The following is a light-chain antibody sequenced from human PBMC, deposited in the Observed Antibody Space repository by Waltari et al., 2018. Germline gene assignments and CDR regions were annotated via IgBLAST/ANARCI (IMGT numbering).Light chain of an antibody. CDR2: WAS. J-gene: IGKJ4*01. Sequence: DIVMTQSPDSLAVSLGERATINCKSSQSVLYSSNNNNYLAWYQQKPGKPPKLLIYWASTRESGVPDRFSGSGSGTDFTLTISSLQAEDVAVYYCQQYYSTLLTFGGGTKVEIK. CDR1: QSVLYSSNNNNY. CDR3: QQYYSTLLT. V-gene: IGKV4-1*01.